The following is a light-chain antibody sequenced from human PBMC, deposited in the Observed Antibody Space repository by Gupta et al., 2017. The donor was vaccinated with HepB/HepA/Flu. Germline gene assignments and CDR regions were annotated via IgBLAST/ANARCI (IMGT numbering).Light chain of an antibody. J-gene: IGKJ1*01. CDR3: QQESNYPWT. CDR2: MAS. CDR1: QSIRSW. Sequence: DIQMTQSPSTLSASVGDRVTITCRASQSIRSWLAWYQQKPGKAPKFLIYMASSLQSGVPPRFSGSGSGTDFTLTISSLQPDDFAIYYCQQESNYPWTFGQGTKVEIK. V-gene: IGKV1-5*03.